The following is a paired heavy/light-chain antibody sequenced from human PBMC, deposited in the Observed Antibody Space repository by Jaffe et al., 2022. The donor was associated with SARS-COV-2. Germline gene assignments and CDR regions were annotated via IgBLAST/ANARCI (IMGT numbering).Heavy chain of an antibody. Sequence: EVQLVESGGGLVKPGGSLRLSCAASGFTFSSYSMNWVRQAPGKGLEWVSSISSSSSYIYYADSVKGRFTISRDNAKNSLYLQMNSLRAEDTAVYYCEVVVPAATYYYYYGMDVWGQGTTVTVSS. CDR3: EVVVPAATYYYYYGMDV. CDR2: ISSSSSYI. V-gene: IGHV3-21*01. CDR1: GFTFSSYS. J-gene: IGHJ6*02. D-gene: IGHD2-2*01.
Light chain of an antibody. Sequence: DIQMTQSPSSLSASVGDRVTITCRASQGIRNDLGWYQQKPGKAPKRLIYAASSLQSGVPSRFSGSGSGTEFTLTISSLQPEDFATYYCLQHNSYPQTFGQGTKLEIK. CDR1: QGIRND. V-gene: IGKV1-17*01. CDR3: LQHNSYPQT. J-gene: IGKJ2*01. CDR2: AAS.